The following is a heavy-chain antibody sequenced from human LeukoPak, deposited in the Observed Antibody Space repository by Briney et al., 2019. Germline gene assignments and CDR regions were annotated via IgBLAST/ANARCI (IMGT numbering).Heavy chain of an antibody. V-gene: IGHV4-39*01. CDR2: IYSSGST. CDR1: GASVSGSPYY. CDR3: AKSGGYGLIDY. D-gene: IGHD1-26*01. Sequence: SETLSLTCTVSGASVSGSPYYWGWIRQPPGKGLEWIGSIYSSGSTYYNASLQSRVTVSIETSKNQISLRLNSVTAADTAIYYCAKSGGYGLIDYWGQGTLVTVSS. J-gene: IGHJ4*02.